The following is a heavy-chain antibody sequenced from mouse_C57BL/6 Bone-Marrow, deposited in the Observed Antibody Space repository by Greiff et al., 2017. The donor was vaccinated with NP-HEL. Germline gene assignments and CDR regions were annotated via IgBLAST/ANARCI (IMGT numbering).Heavy chain of an antibody. Sequence: QVQLQQSGAELVKPGASVKMSCKASGYTFTSYWITWVKQRPGQGLEWIGDIYPGSGSTNYNEKFKSKATLTVDTSSSTAYMQLSSLTSEDSAVYYCARGGFYYDYSMDYWGQGTSVTVSS. CDR2: IYPGSGST. J-gene: IGHJ4*01. V-gene: IGHV1-55*01. CDR1: GYTFTSYW. CDR3: ARGGFYYDYSMDY. D-gene: IGHD2-4*01.